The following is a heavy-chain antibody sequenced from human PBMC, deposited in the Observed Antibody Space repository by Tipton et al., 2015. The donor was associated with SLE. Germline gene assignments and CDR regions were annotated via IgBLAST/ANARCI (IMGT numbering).Heavy chain of an antibody. V-gene: IGHV4-34*01. CDR2: INHSGYT. CDR3: ARQRSRFCSGGSCYGPSYFDY. CDR1: GGSFSGYY. Sequence: TLSLTCAVYGGSFSGYYWSWIRQTPGKGLEWIGEINHSGYTNFNPSLKSRVTISVDTSKNQFSLRLSSVTAAETAVHYCARQRSRFCSGGSCYGPSYFDYWGQGTLVTVSS. D-gene: IGHD2-15*01. J-gene: IGHJ4*02.